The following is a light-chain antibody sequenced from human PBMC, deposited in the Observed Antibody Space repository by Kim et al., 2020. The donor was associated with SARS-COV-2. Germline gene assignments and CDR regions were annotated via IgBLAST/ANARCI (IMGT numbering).Light chain of an antibody. V-gene: IGKV1-39*01. Sequence: DIQMTQSPSSPSASVGERLTITCRASQNIFSYVNWYQQKPGKAPKLLMSGGSTLQSEVPSRFSGSGSGTDFSLTIGSLEPEDFATYFCQQTYSAPWTFGQGTKVDIK. J-gene: IGKJ1*01. CDR1: QNIFSY. CDR2: GGS. CDR3: QQTYSAPWT.